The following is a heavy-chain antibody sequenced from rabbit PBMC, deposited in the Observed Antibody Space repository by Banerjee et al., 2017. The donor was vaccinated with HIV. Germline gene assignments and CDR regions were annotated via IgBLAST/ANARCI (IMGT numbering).Heavy chain of an antibody. J-gene: IGHJ4*01. Sequence: QQLVESGGGLVKPGASLTLTCKASGFDFTSTYYMCWVRQAPGKGLELIACIDTSGGDTAYATWAKGRFTCSKTSSTTVTLQMTRLTAADTATYFCARDQAGDADYGPYYLNLWGPGTLVTVS. D-gene: IGHD2-1*01. CDR1: GFDFTSTYY. V-gene: IGHV1S40*01. CDR2: IDTSGGDT. CDR3: ARDQAGDADYGPYYLNL.